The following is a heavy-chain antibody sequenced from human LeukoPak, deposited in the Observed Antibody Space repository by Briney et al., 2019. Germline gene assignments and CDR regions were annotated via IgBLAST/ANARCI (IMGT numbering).Heavy chain of an antibody. Sequence: GGSLRLSCAASGFTFSSYSMNWVRQAPGKGLEWVSSISSSSSCIYYADSVKGRFTISRDNAKNSLYLQMNSLRAEDTAVFYCAVSRNWNYVYWGQGTLVTVSS. J-gene: IGHJ4*02. CDR3: AVSRNWNYVY. CDR2: ISSSSSCI. CDR1: GFTFSSYS. V-gene: IGHV3-21*01. D-gene: IGHD1-7*01.